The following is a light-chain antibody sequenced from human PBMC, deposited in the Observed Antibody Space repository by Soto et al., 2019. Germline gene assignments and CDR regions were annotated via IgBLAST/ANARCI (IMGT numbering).Light chain of an antibody. CDR3: QHYNSYSEA. Sequence: DYQATQSPSTLSASVGDRVTITFLASQNIYTWLAWYQQKPGIAPKLLIHKASTLESGVPSRFSGSGFGTEFTLTISSLQPDDFATYYCQHYNSYSEAFGQGTKVDIK. CDR2: KAS. CDR1: QNIYTW. J-gene: IGKJ1*01. V-gene: IGKV1-5*03.